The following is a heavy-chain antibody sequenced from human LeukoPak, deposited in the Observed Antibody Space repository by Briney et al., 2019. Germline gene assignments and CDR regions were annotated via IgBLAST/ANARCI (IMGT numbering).Heavy chain of an antibody. V-gene: IGHV3-30*18. J-gene: IGHJ5*02. CDR1: GFTFSSYG. CDR2: ISYDGSNK. CDR3: AKVNYGAGSWDRNGFDP. Sequence: GRYLRLSCAASGFTFSSYGMHWVRQAPGKGLEWVAVISYDGSNKYYADSVKGRFTISRDNSKNTLYLQMNSLRAEDTAVYYCAKVNYGAGSWDRNGFDPWGQGTLVTVSS. D-gene: IGHD3-10*01.